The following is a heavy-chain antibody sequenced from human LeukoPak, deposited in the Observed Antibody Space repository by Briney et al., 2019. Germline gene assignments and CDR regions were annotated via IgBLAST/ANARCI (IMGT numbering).Heavy chain of an antibody. CDR1: GFTFSTYS. J-gene: IGHJ4*02. CDR2: ISSSSAI. D-gene: IGHD6-19*01. V-gene: IGHV3-48*02. CDR3: APTYPLSPLFSGWADFDY. Sequence: PGGSLRLSCAASGFTFSTYSMNWVRQAPGKGLEWVSYISSSSAIYYADSVKGRFTISRDNAKNSLYLQMNSLRDEDTAVYYCAPTYPLSPLFSGWADFDYWGQGTLVTVSS.